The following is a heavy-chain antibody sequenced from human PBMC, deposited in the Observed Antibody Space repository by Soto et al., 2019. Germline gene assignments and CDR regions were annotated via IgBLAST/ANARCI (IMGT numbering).Heavy chain of an antibody. CDR3: AKRLPTISGVVLISGEWVDP. CDR1: GYTFTSYG. J-gene: IGHJ5*02. V-gene: IGHV1-18*01. D-gene: IGHD3-3*01. CDR2: INTYNGNT. Sequence: QVQLVQSGAEVKKPGASVKVSCKASGYTFTSYGISWVRQAPGQGLEWMGWINTYNGNTDCALKVQGRVTMTTATSTSTAYMELRSLRSDDTAVYYCAKRLPTISGVVLISGEWVDPWGQGTLVTVSS.